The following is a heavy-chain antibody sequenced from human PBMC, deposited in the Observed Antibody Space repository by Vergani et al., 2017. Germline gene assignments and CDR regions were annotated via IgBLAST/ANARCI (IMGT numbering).Heavy chain of an antibody. V-gene: IGHV3-21*01. CDR1: GFTFSSYS. Sequence: EVQLVESGGGLVKPGGSLRLSCAASGFTFSSYSMNWVRQAPGKGLEWVSSISSSSSYIYYADSVKGRFTISRDNAKNSLYLQMNSLRAEDTAVYYCARVDFWSGVFDYWGQGTLVTVSS. CDR2: ISSSSSYI. J-gene: IGHJ4*02. CDR3: ARVDFWSGVFDY. D-gene: IGHD3-3*01.